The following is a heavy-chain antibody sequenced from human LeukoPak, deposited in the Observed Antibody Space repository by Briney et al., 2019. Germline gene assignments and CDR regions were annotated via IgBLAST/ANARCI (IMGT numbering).Heavy chain of an antibody. Sequence: ASVKVSCKVSGYTLTELSMHWVRQAPGKGLEWMGGFDPEDGETIYAQKFQGRVTMTEDTSTDTAYMELSSLRSEDTAVYYCATDPPYCGGDCHLGYWGQGTLVTVSS. J-gene: IGHJ4*02. CDR1: GYTLTELS. V-gene: IGHV1-24*01. D-gene: IGHD2-21*02. CDR2: FDPEDGET. CDR3: ATDPPYCGGDCHLGY.